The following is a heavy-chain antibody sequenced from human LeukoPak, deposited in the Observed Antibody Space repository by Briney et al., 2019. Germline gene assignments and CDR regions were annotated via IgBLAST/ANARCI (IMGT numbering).Heavy chain of an antibody. D-gene: IGHD5-18*01. Sequence: PSKTLSLTCTVSGGSVSSSIYYWGWIRQPPGKGLEWIGSIYYSGSTYYNPSLKSRVTISLHTSKNQFSLKLSSVTAADTAVYYCARDKRRGYSYDYFDYWGQGTLVTVSS. CDR3: ARDKRRGYSYDYFDY. CDR1: GGSVSSSIYY. J-gene: IGHJ4*02. V-gene: IGHV4-39*07. CDR2: IYYSGST.